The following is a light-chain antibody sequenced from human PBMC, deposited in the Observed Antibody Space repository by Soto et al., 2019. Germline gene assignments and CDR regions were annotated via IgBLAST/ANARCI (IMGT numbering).Light chain of an antibody. CDR3: QHHNSYSQT. Sequence: DIQLTQSPPTLSASVGDRVTITCRASQSIRYYLAWYQQMPGKAPKLLIYGASSLQSGVPSRFSGSGSGTEFTLTISSLQPDYFATYFCQHHNSYSQTFGQGTK. CDR2: GAS. J-gene: IGKJ1*01. CDR1: QSIRYY. V-gene: IGKV1-5*01.